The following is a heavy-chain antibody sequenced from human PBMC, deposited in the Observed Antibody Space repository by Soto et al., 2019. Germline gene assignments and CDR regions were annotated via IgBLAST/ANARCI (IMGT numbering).Heavy chain of an antibody. CDR2: INPSGGST. CDR1: GYTFTSYY. D-gene: IGHD2-15*01. J-gene: IGHJ6*04. Sequence: ASVKVSCKASGYTFTSYYMHWVRQAPGQGLEWMGIINPSGGSTSYAQKFQGRVTMTRDTSTSTVYMELSSLRSEDTAVYYCARDPSGSGYYYGMDVWGKGTTVTVSS. V-gene: IGHV1-46*01. CDR3: ARDPSGSGYYYGMDV.